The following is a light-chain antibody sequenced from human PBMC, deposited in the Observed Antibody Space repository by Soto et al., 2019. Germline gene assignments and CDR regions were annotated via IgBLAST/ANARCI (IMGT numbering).Light chain of an antibody. J-gene: IGLJ2*01. Sequence: QAVLTQSPSASASLGASVKLTCTLSSGHSSYAIAWHQQQPEKGPRYLMKLNSDGSHSKGDGIPDRFSGSSSGAERYLTISSLQSEDESDYYCQTRGTGLVFGGGTKVTVL. V-gene: IGLV4-69*01. CDR2: LNSDGSH. CDR3: QTRGTGLV. CDR1: SGHSSYA.